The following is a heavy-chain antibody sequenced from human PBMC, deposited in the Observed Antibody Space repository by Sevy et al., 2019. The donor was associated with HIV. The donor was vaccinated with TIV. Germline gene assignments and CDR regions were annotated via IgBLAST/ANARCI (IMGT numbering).Heavy chain of an antibody. CDR1: GFTFSSYW. J-gene: IGHJ4*02. Sequence: GGSLRLSCAASGFTFSSYWMHWVRQAPGKGLVWVSRINSDGSSTSYADSVKGRFTISRDNARHSLYLQMESLRAEDTAVYYCARAQQVTMLVVIGGLYFDFWGQGTLVTVSS. V-gene: IGHV3-74*01. CDR3: ARAQQVTMLVVIGGLYFDF. D-gene: IGHD3-22*01. CDR2: INSDGSST.